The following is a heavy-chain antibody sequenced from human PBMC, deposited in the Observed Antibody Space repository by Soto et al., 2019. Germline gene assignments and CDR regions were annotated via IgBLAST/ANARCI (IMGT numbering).Heavy chain of an antibody. CDR1: GGSISSYY. CDR2: IYYSGST. Sequence: PSETLSLTCTVSGGSISSYYLNWIRQPPGKGLEWIGYIYYSGSTKYNPSLKSRVTISVDTSKNQFSLKLSSVTAADTAVYYCARDRLANWFDPWGQGTLVTVYS. CDR3: ARDRLANWFDP. J-gene: IGHJ5*02. D-gene: IGHD3-9*01. V-gene: IGHV4-59*01.